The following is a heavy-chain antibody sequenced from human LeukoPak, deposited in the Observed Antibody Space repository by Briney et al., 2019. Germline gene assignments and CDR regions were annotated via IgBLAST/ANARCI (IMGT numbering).Heavy chain of an antibody. Sequence: GGSLRLSCAASGFTFDDYAMHWVRHAPGKGLEWVSGISWNSGSIGYADSVKGRFTISRDNAKNSLYLQMNSLRAEDTALYYCAKTAWGYCSSTSCQLFDYWGQGTLVTVSS. CDR1: GFTFDDYA. CDR3: AKTAWGYCSSTSCQLFDY. CDR2: ISWNSGSI. V-gene: IGHV3-9*01. J-gene: IGHJ4*02. D-gene: IGHD2-2*01.